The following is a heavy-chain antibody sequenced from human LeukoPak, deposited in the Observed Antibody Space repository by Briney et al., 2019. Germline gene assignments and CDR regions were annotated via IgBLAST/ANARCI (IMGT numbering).Heavy chain of an antibody. J-gene: IGHJ4*02. V-gene: IGHV5-51*01. CDR3: ARLLGMATITVDY. CDR2: IYPGDSDT. CDR1: GYSFTSYW. D-gene: IGHD5-24*01. Sequence: GESLKISCKGSGYSFTSYWIVWVLQMPGKGLEWMVIIYPGDSDTRYSPSFQGQVTISADKSISTAYLQWSSLKASDTAMYYCARLLGMATITVDYWGQGTLVTVSS.